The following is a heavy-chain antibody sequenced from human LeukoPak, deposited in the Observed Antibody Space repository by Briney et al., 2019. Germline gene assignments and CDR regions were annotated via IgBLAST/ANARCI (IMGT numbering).Heavy chain of an antibody. D-gene: IGHD1-26*01. CDR3: ARDPSVVGATTEQIYYYYYMDV. V-gene: IGHV1-2*02. J-gene: IGHJ6*03. CDR2: INPNSGGT. CDR1: GYTFTSYY. Sequence: GASVKVSCKASGYTFTSYYMHWVRQAPGQGLEWMGWINPNSGGTNYAQKFQGRVTMTRDTSISTAYMELSRLRSDDTAVYYCARDPSVVGATTEQIYYYYYMDVWGKGTTVTISS.